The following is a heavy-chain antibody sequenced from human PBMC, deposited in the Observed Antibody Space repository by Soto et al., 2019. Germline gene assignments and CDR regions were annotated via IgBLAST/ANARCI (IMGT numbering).Heavy chain of an antibody. CDR3: AKDPRFLEWWEYYYYMDV. Sequence: QVQLVESGGGVVQPGRSLRLSCAASGFTFSSYGMHWVRQAPGKGLEWVAVISYDGSNKYYADSVKGRFTISRDNSKNTLYLQMNSLRAEDTAVYYCAKDPRFLEWWEYYYYMDVWGKGTTVTVSS. J-gene: IGHJ6*03. V-gene: IGHV3-30*18. CDR1: GFTFSSYG. D-gene: IGHD3-3*01. CDR2: ISYDGSNK.